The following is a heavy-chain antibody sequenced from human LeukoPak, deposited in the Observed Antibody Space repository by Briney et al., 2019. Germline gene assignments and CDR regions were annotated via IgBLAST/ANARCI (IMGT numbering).Heavy chain of an antibody. CDR1: GYTFTGYY. J-gene: IGHJ4*02. CDR3: ANGERPAYGSGPGY. CDR2: INPNSGGT. Sequence: VASVKVSCKASGYTFTGYYMHWVRQAPGQGLEWMGWINPNSGGTNYAQKFQGRVTMARDTSISTAYMELSRLRSDDTAVYYCANGERPAYGSGPGYWGQGTLVTVSS. V-gene: IGHV1-2*02. D-gene: IGHD3-10*01.